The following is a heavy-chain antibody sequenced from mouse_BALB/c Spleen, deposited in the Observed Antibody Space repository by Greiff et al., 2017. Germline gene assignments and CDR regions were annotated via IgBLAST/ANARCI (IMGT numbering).Heavy chain of an antibody. Sequence: EVQGVESGGGLVKPGGSLKLSCAASGFTFSSYAMSWVRQSPEKRLEWVAEISSGGSYTYYPDTVTGRFTISRDNAKNTLYLEMSSLRSEDTAMYYCARGRYGNYEDYFDYWGQGTTLTVSS. CDR3: ARGRYGNYEDYFDY. CDR1: GFTFSSYA. J-gene: IGHJ2*01. CDR2: ISSGGSYT. D-gene: IGHD2-10*02. V-gene: IGHV5-9-4*01.